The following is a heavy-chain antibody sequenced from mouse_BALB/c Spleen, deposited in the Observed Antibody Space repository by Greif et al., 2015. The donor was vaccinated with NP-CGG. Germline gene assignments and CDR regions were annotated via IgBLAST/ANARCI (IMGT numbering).Heavy chain of an antibody. Sequence: VQLQQSGSVLVRPGASVKLSCKASGYTFTNSWMHWAKQRPGQGLEWIGEIHPNSGNVNYNEKFKGKATLAVDTSSSTAYVELSSLTSEDSAVFYCAKSGDYDNSFDYWGQGTTLTVSS. CDR3: AKSGDYDNSFDY. D-gene: IGHD2-4*01. CDR2: IHPNSGNV. J-gene: IGHJ2*01. V-gene: IGHV1S130*01. CDR1: GYTFTNSW.